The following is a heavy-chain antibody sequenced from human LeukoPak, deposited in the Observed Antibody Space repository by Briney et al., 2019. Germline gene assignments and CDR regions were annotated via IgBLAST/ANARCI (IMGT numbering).Heavy chain of an antibody. CDR3: ARVSTAASLAIDS. CDR1: GFTFSDYN. V-gene: IGHV3-21*06. Sequence: KPGRSLRLSCAASGFTFSDYNMNWVRQAPGKGLEWVSVISTSSTYIYYADSVKGRFTISRDNAKNSLYLQMNSLRAEDTAVYYCARVSTAASLAIDSWGQGTLVTVST. D-gene: IGHD6-13*01. J-gene: IGHJ4*02. CDR2: ISTSSTYI.